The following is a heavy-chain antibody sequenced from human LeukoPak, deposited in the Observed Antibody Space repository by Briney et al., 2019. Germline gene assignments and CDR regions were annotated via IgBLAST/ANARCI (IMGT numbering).Heavy chain of an antibody. V-gene: IGHV3-73*01. Sequence: PGGSLRLSCAASGFTFSDPTIHWVRQASGKGLEWVGRIRSELNGYATAYAASVRGRFTISRDDSKNTAYLQMDNLKTGDTAVFYRTKQTADDAFDIWGRGTMLTVSS. J-gene: IGHJ3*02. CDR1: GFTFSDPT. CDR2: IRSELNGYAT. CDR3: TKQTADDAFDI.